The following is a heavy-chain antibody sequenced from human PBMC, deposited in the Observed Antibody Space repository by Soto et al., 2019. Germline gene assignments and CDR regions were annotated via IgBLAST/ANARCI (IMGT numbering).Heavy chain of an antibody. Sequence: GGSLRLSCAASGFTFSTYTMSWVRQPPGKGLEWVSAVLQTGSSTFYADSVKGRFTISRDNSKNTLYLQMNNLRAEDTAVYYCAKDYLRWAQSWGQGTLVTVSS. J-gene: IGHJ5*02. V-gene: IGHV3-23*01. CDR2: VLQTGSST. D-gene: IGHD1-26*01. CDR3: AKDYLRWAQS. CDR1: GFTFSTYT.